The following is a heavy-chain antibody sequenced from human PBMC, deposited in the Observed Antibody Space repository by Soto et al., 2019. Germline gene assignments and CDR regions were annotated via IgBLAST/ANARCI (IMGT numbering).Heavy chain of an antibody. Sequence: SESLSLTCTVSGGSISSTSYYWGWIRQPPGKGLEWIGSIYYSGSAYYNPSLKSRVTISVDTSKNQFSLELSSLTAADTAVYYCARLTRRGYSYGNSGDFVFWGQGTLVTVSS. CDR3: ARLTRRGYSYGNSGDFVF. CDR1: GGSISSTSYY. CDR2: IYYSGSA. V-gene: IGHV4-39*01. J-gene: IGHJ4*02. D-gene: IGHD5-18*01.